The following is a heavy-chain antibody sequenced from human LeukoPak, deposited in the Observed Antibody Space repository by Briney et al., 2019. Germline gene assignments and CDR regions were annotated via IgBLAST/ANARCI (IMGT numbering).Heavy chain of an antibody. V-gene: IGHV4-30-4*01. CDR3: ARVPPPSYYYDSSGYLGFDY. Sequence: SETLSLTCTVSGGSLSSGDYYWSWLRQPLGTGLEWIGYIYYSGSTYYNPSLKSRVTISVDTSKNQFSLKLSSVTAADTAVYYCARVPPPSYYYDSSGYLGFDYWGQGTLVTVSS. CDR1: GGSLSSGDYY. D-gene: IGHD3-22*01. CDR2: IYYSGST. J-gene: IGHJ4*02.